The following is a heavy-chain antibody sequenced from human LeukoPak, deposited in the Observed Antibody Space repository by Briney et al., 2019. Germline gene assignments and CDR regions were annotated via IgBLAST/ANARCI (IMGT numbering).Heavy chain of an antibody. D-gene: IGHD6-19*01. CDR3: AREASGWYLNYFDY. J-gene: IGHJ4*02. CDR2: IYTSGST. CDR1: GGSISSYY. V-gene: IGHV4-4*07. Sequence: SETLSLTCTVSGGSISSYYWSWIRQPAGKGLEWIGRIYTSGSTNYNLSLKSRVTMSVDTSKNQFSLKLSSVTAADTAVYYCAREASGWYLNYFDYWGQGTLVTVSS.